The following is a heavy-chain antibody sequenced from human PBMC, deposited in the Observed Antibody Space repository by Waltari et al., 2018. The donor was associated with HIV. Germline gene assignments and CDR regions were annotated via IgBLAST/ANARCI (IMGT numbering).Heavy chain of an antibody. CDR3: ARSRPLKRYYYGMDV. Sequence: PGQGLEWMGWINPNSGGTNYAQKFQGRVTMTRDTSISTAYMELSRLRSDDTAVYYCARSRPLKRYYYGMDVWGQGTTVTVSS. V-gene: IGHV1-2*02. CDR2: INPNSGGT. D-gene: IGHD6-25*01. J-gene: IGHJ6*02.